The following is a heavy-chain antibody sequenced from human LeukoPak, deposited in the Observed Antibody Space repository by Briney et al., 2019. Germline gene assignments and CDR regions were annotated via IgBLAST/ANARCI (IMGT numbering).Heavy chain of an antibody. CDR1: GFTLNDYG. J-gene: IGHJ4*02. Sequence: GGSLRLSCAASGFTLNDYGMSWVRQAPGKGLEWVAGINWNGGSTDYADSLKGRFTISRDNAKNSLYLQMNSLRVEDTAFYYCARDGRSGWYTDQWGQGTLVTVSS. V-gene: IGHV3-20*04. CDR2: INWNGGST. CDR3: ARDGRSGWYTDQ. D-gene: IGHD6-19*01.